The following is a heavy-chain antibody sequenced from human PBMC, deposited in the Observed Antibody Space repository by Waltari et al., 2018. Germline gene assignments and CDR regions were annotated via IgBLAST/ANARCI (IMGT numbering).Heavy chain of an antibody. Sequence: EVQLVESGGGLIQPGGSLSLSCAASGFSISDYGVSWVRQAPGKGLEWVSRIRASGGNVAYTDSVMGRFTISRDTSQNTVYLQMIGLRVEDTAVYYCTRSISQGVTASDYWGQGTLVTVSS. V-gene: IGHV3-23*04. D-gene: IGHD3-10*01. CDR2: IRASGGNV. CDR1: GFSISDYG. CDR3: TRSISQGVTASDY. J-gene: IGHJ4*02.